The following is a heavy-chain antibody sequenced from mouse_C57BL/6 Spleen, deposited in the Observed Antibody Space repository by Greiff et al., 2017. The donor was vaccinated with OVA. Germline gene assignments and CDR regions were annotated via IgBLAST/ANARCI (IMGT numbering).Heavy chain of an antibody. CDR2: FHPYNDDT. V-gene: IGHV1-47*01. J-gene: IGHJ3*01. D-gene: IGHD2-3*01. CDR3: ARMDGYSAWFAY. CDR1: GYTFTTYP. Sequence: VQLQQSGAELVKPGASVKMSCKASGYTFTTYPIEWMKQNPGKSLEWIGNFHPYNDDTTYNEKFKGKAILTAEKSSSTVYLELSRLTSDDSAVYYCARMDGYSAWFAYWVQGTLFTVSP.